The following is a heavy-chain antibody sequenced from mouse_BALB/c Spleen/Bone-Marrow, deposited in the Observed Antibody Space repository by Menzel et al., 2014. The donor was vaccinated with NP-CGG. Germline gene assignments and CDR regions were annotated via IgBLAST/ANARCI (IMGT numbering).Heavy chain of an antibody. V-gene: IGHV5-12-2*01. CDR3: ARRNAATYYFVY. J-gene: IGHJ2*01. CDR1: GFTFSSYT. Sequence: EVKLVESGGGLVQPGGSLKLSCAASGFTFSSYTMSWVRQTPEKRLEWVAYISNGGGSTYYPDTVKGRFTISRDNAKNTLYLQMSRLKSEDTAMYYCARRNAATYYFVYRGQNTTLTVSS. D-gene: IGHD1-2*01. CDR2: ISNGGGST.